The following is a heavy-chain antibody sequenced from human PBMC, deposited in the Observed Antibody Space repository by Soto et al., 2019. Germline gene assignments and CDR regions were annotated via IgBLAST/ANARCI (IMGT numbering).Heavy chain of an antibody. CDR2: ISSSSSYI. D-gene: IGHD5-18*01. Sequence: GGSLILSCAASGFTFSSYSMNWVRQAPGKGLEWVSSISSSSSYIYYSTSLKTRLTISKDTSKNQVVLTMTNMDPVDTATYYCARIDTAMAFDYWGQGTLVTVSS. CDR3: ARIDTAMAFDY. J-gene: IGHJ4*02. V-gene: IGHV3-21*03. CDR1: GFTFSSYS.